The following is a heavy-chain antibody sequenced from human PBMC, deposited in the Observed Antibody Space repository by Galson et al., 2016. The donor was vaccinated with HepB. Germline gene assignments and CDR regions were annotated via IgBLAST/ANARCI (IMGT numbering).Heavy chain of an antibody. CDR1: GFSFSTSW. CDR2: IKEDGSDK. V-gene: IGHV3-7*01. Sequence: SLRLSCAASGFSFSTSWMNWVRQAPGKGLEWVANIKEDGSDKNYVDSVKGRFTISRDNGKNSLYLQMNSLRAEDTAVYYCARGRCPTDWGQGTLVTVSP. D-gene: IGHD2-8*01. CDR3: ARGRCPTD. J-gene: IGHJ4*02.